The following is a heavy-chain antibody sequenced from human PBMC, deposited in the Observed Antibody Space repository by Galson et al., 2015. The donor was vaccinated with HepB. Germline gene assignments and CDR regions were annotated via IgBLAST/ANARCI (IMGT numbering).Heavy chain of an antibody. CDR3: ARDRVRGVTLYGMDV. CDR2: ISYDGSNK. D-gene: IGHD3-10*01. J-gene: IGHJ6*02. V-gene: IGHV3-30*04. CDR1: GFTFSSYA. Sequence: SLRLSCAASGFTFSSYAMHWVRQAPGKGLEWVAVISYDGSNKYYADSVKGRFTISRDNSKSTLYLQMNSLRAEDTAVYYCARDRVRGVTLYGMDVWGQGTTVTVSS.